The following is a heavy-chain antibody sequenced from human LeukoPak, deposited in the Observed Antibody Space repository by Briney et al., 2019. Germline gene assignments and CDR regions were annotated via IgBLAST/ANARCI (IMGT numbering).Heavy chain of an antibody. J-gene: IGHJ6*02. V-gene: IGHV4-59*01. CDR2: IHYTGIT. CDR3: ARTGGDCSSGLCYYAMDV. CDR1: GGSISGSH. D-gene: IGHD2-21*02. Sequence: SETLSLTCFVSGGSISGSHWSWIRQSPGKGLEWIGYIHYTGITDYNPSLRSRLNLSIDLSKNQFSLRLSSVTAADTAVYHCARTGGDCSSGLCYYAMDVWGQGTTVTVS.